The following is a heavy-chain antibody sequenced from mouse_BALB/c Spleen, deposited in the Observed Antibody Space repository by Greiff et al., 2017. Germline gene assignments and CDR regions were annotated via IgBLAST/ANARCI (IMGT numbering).Heavy chain of an antibody. V-gene: IGHV5-17*02. CDR3: ARVYGNYDYWYFDV. J-gene: IGHJ1*01. D-gene: IGHD2-1*01. CDR2: ISSGSSTI. Sequence: VQLKESGGGLVQPGGSRKLSCAASGFTFSSFGMHWVRQAPEKGLEWVAYISSGSSTIYYADTVKGRFTISRDNPKNTLFLQMTSLRSEDTAMYYCARVYGNYDYWYFDVWGAGTTVTVSS. CDR1: GFTFSSFG.